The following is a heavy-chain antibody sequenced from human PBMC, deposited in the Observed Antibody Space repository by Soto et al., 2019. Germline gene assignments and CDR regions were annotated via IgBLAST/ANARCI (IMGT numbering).Heavy chain of an antibody. Sequence: QVQLQESGPGVVKPSDTLSVTCTVSGGSVSSRSHFWSWIRQPPGGGLQWIGYIYYTGNTNYSPSLKRRATLPVDTSRNQFSLRLTSVTAADTAIYYCARYDAESGSNKLDPWGQGTLVTVSS. CDR3: ARYDAESGSNKLDP. V-gene: IGHV4-61*01. CDR2: IYYTGNT. J-gene: IGHJ5*02. CDR1: GGSVSSRSHF. D-gene: IGHD5-12*01.